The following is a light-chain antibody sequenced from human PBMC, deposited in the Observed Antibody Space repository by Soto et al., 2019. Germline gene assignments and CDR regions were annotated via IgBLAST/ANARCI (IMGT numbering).Light chain of an antibody. V-gene: IGLV2-14*01. CDR1: SSDVGGYNY. CDR2: DVS. Sequence: QYVLTQPASVSGSPGQSITISCTGTSSDVGGYNYVSWYQQHPGKAPKLMIYDVSNRPSGVSNRFSGSKSGNTASLTISGLQAEDEADYYCSSYTSSSTRVFGNGTKVTVL. CDR3: SSYTSSSTRV. J-gene: IGLJ1*01.